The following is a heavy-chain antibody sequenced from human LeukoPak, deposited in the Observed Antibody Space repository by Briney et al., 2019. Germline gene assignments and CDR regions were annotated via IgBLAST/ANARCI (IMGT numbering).Heavy chain of an antibody. CDR1: GYTFTSYG. J-gene: IGHJ4*02. V-gene: IGHV1-18*01. CDR3: ARDQITMVRGVMCVLGH. Sequence: ASVKVSCKASGYTFTSYGISWVRQAPGQGLEWMGWISAYNGNTNYAQKLQGRVTMTTDTSTSTAYMELRSLRSDDTAVYYCARDQITMVRGVMCVLGHWGQGTLVTVSS. D-gene: IGHD3-10*01. CDR2: ISAYNGNT.